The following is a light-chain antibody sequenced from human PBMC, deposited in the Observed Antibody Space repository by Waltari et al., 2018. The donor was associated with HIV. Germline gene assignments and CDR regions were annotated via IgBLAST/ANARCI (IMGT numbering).Light chain of an antibody. V-gene: IGKV2-28*01. CDR1: QSLLHSNGYNY. J-gene: IGKJ3*01. CDR2: LGS. CDR3: MQAQQTEFT. Sequence: DIVMTQSPLSLPVTPGEPASIPCRSSQSLLHSNGYNYLDWYLQKPGQSPQLLIYLGSNRASGVSDRFSGSGSGTDFTLKISRVEAEDVGVYYCMQAQQTEFTFGPGTKVDIK.